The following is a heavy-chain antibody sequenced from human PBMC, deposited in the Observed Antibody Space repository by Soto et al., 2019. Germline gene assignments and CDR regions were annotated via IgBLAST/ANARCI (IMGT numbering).Heavy chain of an antibody. CDR1: GFTFSSHT. CDR2: ITSTSSTK. Sequence: GGSLRLSCAASGFTFSSHTMNWVRQAPGKGLEWISYITSTSSTKNYADSVKGRFTISRDNANNSLYLQMNGLRDEDTAVYYCARRITMVRGPYYYYAMDVWGQGTTVTVSS. CDR3: ARRITMVRGPYYYYAMDV. V-gene: IGHV3-48*02. D-gene: IGHD3-10*01. J-gene: IGHJ6*02.